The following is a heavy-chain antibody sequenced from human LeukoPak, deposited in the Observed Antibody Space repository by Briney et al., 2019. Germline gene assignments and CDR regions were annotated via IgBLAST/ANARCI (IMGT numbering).Heavy chain of an antibody. CDR2: IKQDGSEK. J-gene: IGHJ6*02. V-gene: IGHV3-7*01. Sequence: GGSLRLSCAASGFTFSSYWMSWVRQAPGKGLEWVANIKQDGSEKYYVDSVKGRFTISRDNAKNSLYLQMNSLRAEDTAVYYCARDGDIVVVPAAIGYYGMDVWGQGTTVTVSS. CDR3: ARDGDIVVVPAAIGYYGMDV. CDR1: GFTFSSYW. D-gene: IGHD2-2*01.